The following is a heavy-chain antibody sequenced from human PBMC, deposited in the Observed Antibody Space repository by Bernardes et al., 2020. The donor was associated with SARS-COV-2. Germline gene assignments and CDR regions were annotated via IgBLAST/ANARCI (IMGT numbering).Heavy chain of an antibody. J-gene: IGHJ2*01. D-gene: IGHD4-17*01. V-gene: IGHV1-69*13. CDR3: ARDRGRWYGDPLHWYFDL. Sequence: SVKVSCKASGGTFSSYAISWVRQAPGQGLEWMGGIIPIFGTANYAQKFQGRVTITADESTSTAYMELSSLRSEDTAVYYCARDRGRWYGDPLHWYFDLWGRGTLVTVSS. CDR1: GGTFSSYA. CDR2: IIPIFGTA.